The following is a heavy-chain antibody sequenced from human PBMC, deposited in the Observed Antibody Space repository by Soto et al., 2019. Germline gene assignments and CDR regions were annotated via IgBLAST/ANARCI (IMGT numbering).Heavy chain of an antibody. J-gene: IGHJ3*01. Sequence: QVQLVQSGAEVRKPGASVKLSCKTSGYTFLNYAIHWVRQAPGQGLEWMGWVNPSNGYTKYSENFRARLSLTRDTSANTAYMELSSLRSEDTAVYYCARRLSAFDVWGQGTVVTVSS. V-gene: IGHV1-3*01. CDR3: ARRLSAFDV. CDR2: VNPSNGYT. CDR1: GYTFLNYA.